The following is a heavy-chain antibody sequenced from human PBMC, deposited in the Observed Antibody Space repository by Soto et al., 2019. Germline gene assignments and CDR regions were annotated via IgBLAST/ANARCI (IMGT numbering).Heavy chain of an antibody. Sequence: SETLSLTCTVSGGSISSTSYYWNWIQQPPGKGLEWIGFIYYTGGTNYNPSLKSRVTISVDTSKNQFSLKLSSVTAADTAVYYCAREGITMVRGLDYWGQGTLVTVSS. J-gene: IGHJ4*02. CDR3: AREGITMVRGLDY. CDR2: IYYTGGT. D-gene: IGHD3-10*01. CDR1: GGSISSTSYY. V-gene: IGHV4-61*01.